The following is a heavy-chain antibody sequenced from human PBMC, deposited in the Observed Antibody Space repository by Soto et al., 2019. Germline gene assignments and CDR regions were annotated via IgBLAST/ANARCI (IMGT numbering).Heavy chain of an antibody. V-gene: IGHV1-18*01. D-gene: IGHD5-18*01. Sequence: QVQLVQSGAEVKKPGASVKVSCKASGYTFSNYGISWVRQGPGQGLEWMGWISGYNGNTHYEEKVQDRIKMTTDTSTSTTYLALRSLRSDDTAVYFCARDPGFGFGYSYAFAIDVWGQGTTVTVSS. CDR3: ARDPGFGFGYSYAFAIDV. CDR1: GYTFSNYG. J-gene: IGHJ6*02. CDR2: ISGYNGNT.